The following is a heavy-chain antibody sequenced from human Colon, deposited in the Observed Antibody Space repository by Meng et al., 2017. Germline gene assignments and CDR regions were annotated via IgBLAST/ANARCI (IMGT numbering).Heavy chain of an antibody. Sequence: VEVQESGPGLVRPSETLSLPCNVSGGSVSSCSHYWSWIRQPPGKGLEWIGYMFHSGTTKYNPSLKSRVSMSVDTTKNQFYLKLTSVTVADTAVFYCARLIAGWPFYFDYWGQGILVTVSS. D-gene: IGHD6-19*01. J-gene: IGHJ4*02. CDR2: MFHSGTT. CDR1: GGSVSSCSHY. CDR3: ARLIAGWPFYFDY. V-gene: IGHV4-61*01.